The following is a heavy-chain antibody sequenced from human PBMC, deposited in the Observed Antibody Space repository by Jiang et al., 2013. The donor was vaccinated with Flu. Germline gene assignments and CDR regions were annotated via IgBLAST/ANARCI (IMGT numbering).Heavy chain of an antibody. D-gene: IGHD1-1*01. CDR2: VAIGGDR. Sequence: LEWVATVAIGGDRYYAGSVEGRFTVSRDSAMNSFFLQMNSLRAEDTAVYYCAREGRTGHIDAFDMWGQGTMVTVSS. CDR3: AREGRTGHIDAFDM. V-gene: IGHV3-13*01. J-gene: IGHJ3*02.